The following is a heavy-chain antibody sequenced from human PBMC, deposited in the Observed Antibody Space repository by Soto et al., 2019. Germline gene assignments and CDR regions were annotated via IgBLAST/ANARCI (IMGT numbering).Heavy chain of an antibody. J-gene: IGHJ4*02. Sequence: GGSLRLSCAASGFTFSSYGMHWVRQAPGKGLEWVAVISYDGSNKYYADSVKGRFTISRDNSKNTLYLQMNSLRAEDTAVYYCAKDRYYDSSGYYPLFDYWGQGTLVTVSS. CDR2: ISYDGSNK. V-gene: IGHV3-30*18. CDR3: AKDRYYDSSGYYPLFDY. D-gene: IGHD3-22*01. CDR1: GFTFSSYG.